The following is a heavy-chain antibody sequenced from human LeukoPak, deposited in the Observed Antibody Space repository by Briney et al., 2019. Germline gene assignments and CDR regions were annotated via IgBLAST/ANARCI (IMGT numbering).Heavy chain of an antibody. D-gene: IGHD1-26*01. CDR3: AKATRGGATRGYFDY. CDR2: IWYDGSNK. CDR1: GFTFSSYG. J-gene: IGHJ4*02. Sequence: PGGSLRLSCAASGFTFSSYGMHWVRQAPGKGLEWVAVIWYDGSNKYYADSVKGRFTISRDNSKNTLYLQMNSLRAEDTAVYYCAKATRGGATRGYFDYWGKGTLVTVSS. V-gene: IGHV3-33*06.